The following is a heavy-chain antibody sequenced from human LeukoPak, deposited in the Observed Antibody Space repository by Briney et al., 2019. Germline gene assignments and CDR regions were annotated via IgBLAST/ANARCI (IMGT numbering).Heavy chain of an antibody. J-gene: IGHJ4*02. V-gene: IGHV4-59*01. CDR3: ARENSGSYYFDY. CDR2: IYYSEST. D-gene: IGHD1-26*01. CDR1: GGSISSYY. Sequence: SETLSLTCTVSGGSISSYYWSWIRQPPGKGLEWIGYIYYSESTNYNPSLKSRVTISVDTSKNQFSLKLSSVTAADTAVYYCARENSGSYYFDYWGQGTLVTVSS.